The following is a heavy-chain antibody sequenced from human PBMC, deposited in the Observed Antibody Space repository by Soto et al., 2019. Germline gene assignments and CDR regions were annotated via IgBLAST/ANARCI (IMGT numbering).Heavy chain of an antibody. J-gene: IGHJ4*02. CDR1: GFTFSSYA. V-gene: IGHV3-23*01. Sequence: GGSLRLSCAASGFTFSSYAMSWVRQAPGKGLEWVSAIGGSGDSTYYADSVKGRFTISRDNSKNTLYLQVNSLRAEDTAVYYCAKVLDASMVVNGYLYWGQGAMVTVSS. D-gene: IGHD5-18*01. CDR2: IGGSGDST. CDR3: AKVLDASMVVNGYLY.